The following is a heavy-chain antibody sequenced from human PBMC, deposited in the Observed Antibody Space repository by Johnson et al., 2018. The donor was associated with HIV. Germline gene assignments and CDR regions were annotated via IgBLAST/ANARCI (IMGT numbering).Heavy chain of an antibody. J-gene: IGHJ3*02. CDR2: IKSKTDGGTT. Sequence: VLLVESGGGVVQPGGSLRLSCAASGFTFSNAWMSWVRQAPGKGLEWVGRIKSKTDGGTTDYAAPVKGRFTISRDNSKNTLYLQMNSLRAGDTAVYYCARGFVTIFGLDGFEIWGQGTMVTVSS. D-gene: IGHD3-3*01. CDR3: ARGFVTIFGLDGFEI. V-gene: IGHV3-15*01. CDR1: GFTFSNAW.